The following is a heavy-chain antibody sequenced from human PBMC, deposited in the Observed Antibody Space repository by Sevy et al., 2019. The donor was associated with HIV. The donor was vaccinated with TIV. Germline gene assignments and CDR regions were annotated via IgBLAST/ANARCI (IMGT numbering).Heavy chain of an antibody. V-gene: IGHV3-48*03. CDR3: STVGTGTPFDY. D-gene: IGHD7-27*01. J-gene: IGHJ4*02. Sequence: GGSLRLSCAASGFTFSSYEMNWVRQAPGRGLEWVSYISSTGNTIYYAESVKGRFTISRDNAKNSLYLQMNSLRAEDTAIYFCSTVGTGTPFDYWGQGTLVTVSS. CDR2: ISSTGNTI. CDR1: GFTFSSYE.